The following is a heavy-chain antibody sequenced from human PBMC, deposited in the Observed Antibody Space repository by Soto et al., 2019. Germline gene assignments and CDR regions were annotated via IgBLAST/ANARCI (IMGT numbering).Heavy chain of an antibody. Sequence: SETLSLTCAVYGGSFSGYYWSWSWIRQPPGKGLEWIGEINHSGSTNYNPSHTSRVTMSVDTSKNQFSLKLSSVTAADTAVYYCTRGKTYCSGGSCYEQFDYWGQGALVTVSS. CDR1: GGSFSGYY. D-gene: IGHD2-15*01. CDR3: TRGKTYCSGGSCYEQFDY. V-gene: IGHV4-34*01. J-gene: IGHJ4*02. CDR2: INHSGST.